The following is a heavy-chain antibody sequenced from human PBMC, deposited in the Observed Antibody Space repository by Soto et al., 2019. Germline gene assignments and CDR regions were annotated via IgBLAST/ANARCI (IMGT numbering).Heavy chain of an antibody. V-gene: IGHV5-51*01. Sequence: SMNLSCKVSGYSFTTYWIGWVRQMPGKGLEWMGIIYPGDSDTRYSPSFQGQVTISADNSISTAYLQWGSLKASDTAMYYCARASGKFVEPYNFDVWGQGTLVTVAS. CDR3: ARASGKFVEPYNFDV. D-gene: IGHD1-26*01. CDR2: IYPGDSDT. J-gene: IGHJ4*02. CDR1: GYSFTTYW.